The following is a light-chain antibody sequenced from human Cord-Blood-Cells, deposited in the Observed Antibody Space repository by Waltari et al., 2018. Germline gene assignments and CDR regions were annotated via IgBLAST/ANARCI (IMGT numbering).Light chain of an antibody. J-gene: IGLJ3*02. V-gene: IGLV2-23*01. CDR2: EGS. CDR3: CSYAGWV. CDR1: SSDVGSYNL. Sequence: QSALTQPASVSGSPGQSITISCTGTSSDVGSYNLVSWYQQHPGKAPKLMIYEGSKRPSGVSHRFSGSKSGNTASLTISGLQAEDEADYYCCSYAGWVFGGGTKLTVL.